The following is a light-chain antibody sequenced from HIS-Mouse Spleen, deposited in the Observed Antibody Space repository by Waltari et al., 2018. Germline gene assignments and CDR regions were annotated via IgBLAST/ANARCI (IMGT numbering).Light chain of an antibody. Sequence: QSALTQPASVSGSPGQSITISCTGTSSDVGSYNLVSWYQQHPGKAPKLMIYEGSKRPSGVPNRFSGSKSGNTASLTISGLQAEDEAEYYCCSYAGSSTFGVFGGGTKLTVL. J-gene: IGLJ3*02. CDR2: EGS. CDR1: SSDVGSYNL. CDR3: CSYAGSSTFGV. V-gene: IGLV2-23*03.